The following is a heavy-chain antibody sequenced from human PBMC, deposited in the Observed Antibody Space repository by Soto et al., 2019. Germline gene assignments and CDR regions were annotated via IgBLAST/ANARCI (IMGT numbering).Heavy chain of an antibody. D-gene: IGHD6-13*01. CDR3: ASVIAAAGNWFDP. Sequence: GASVEVSCTASGYTFTSYYMHWVRQAPGQGLEWMGIINPSGGSTSYAQKFQGRVTMTRDTSTSTVYMELSSLRSEDTAVYYCASVIAAAGNWFDPWGQGTLVTVSS. V-gene: IGHV1-46*01. CDR1: GYTFTSYY. CDR2: INPSGGST. J-gene: IGHJ5*02.